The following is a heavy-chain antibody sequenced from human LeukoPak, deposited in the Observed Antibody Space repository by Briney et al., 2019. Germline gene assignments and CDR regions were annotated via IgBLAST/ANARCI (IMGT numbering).Heavy chain of an antibody. Sequence: ASVKVSCKASGYTFTSYGISWVRQAPGQGLEWMGIINPSGGSTSYAQKFQGRVTMTRDMSTSTVYMELSSLRSEDTAVYYCARGRTHSSGWYNIDYWGQGTLVTVSS. CDR3: ARGRTHSSGWYNIDY. CDR2: INPSGGST. J-gene: IGHJ4*02. D-gene: IGHD6-19*01. V-gene: IGHV1-46*01. CDR1: GYTFTSYG.